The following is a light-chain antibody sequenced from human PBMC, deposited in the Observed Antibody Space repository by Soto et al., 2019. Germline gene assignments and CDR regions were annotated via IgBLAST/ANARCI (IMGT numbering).Light chain of an antibody. CDR3: QQYGSSPPIT. CDR1: LTISDNY. Sequence: DIVRTQSPAPLSVSPGERATLSCRASLTISDNYLAWYQQEAGQAHRLIIYGASRRATGIPDRFSGSGSGTDFTPTISRLEPEDFAVYYGQQYGSSPPITFGQGTRLEIK. J-gene: IGKJ5*01. V-gene: IGKV3-20*01. CDR2: GAS.